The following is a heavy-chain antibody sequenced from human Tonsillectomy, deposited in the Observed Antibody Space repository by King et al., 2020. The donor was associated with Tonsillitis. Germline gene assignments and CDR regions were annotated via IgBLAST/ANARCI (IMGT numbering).Heavy chain of an antibody. CDR1: EYTFTGYY. V-gene: IGHV1-2*02. CDR2: INPNSGGT. J-gene: IGHJ4*02. CDR3: ASAYNSGSYYLPFDY. Sequence: VQLVQSGAEVKKPEASVKVSCKASEYTFTGYYMHWVRQAPGQGLEWMGWINPNSGGTNYAQKFQGRVTMTCDTSISAAYLELSSLRYDDTAVYYCASAYNSGSYYLPFDYWGQGTLVTVSS. D-gene: IGHD3-10*01.